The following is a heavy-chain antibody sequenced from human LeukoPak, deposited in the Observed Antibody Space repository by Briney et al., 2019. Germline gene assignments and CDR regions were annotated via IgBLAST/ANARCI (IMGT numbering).Heavy chain of an antibody. Sequence: ASVKVSCKASGYTFTSYYMHWVRQAPGQGLEWMGIINPSGGSTSYAQKFQGRVTMTRDTSTSTVYRELSSLRSEDTAVYYCASGGSGDYFDYWGQGTLVTVSS. J-gene: IGHJ4*02. CDR2: INPSGGST. CDR3: ASGGSGDYFDY. CDR1: GYTFTSYY. D-gene: IGHD3-10*01. V-gene: IGHV1-46*03.